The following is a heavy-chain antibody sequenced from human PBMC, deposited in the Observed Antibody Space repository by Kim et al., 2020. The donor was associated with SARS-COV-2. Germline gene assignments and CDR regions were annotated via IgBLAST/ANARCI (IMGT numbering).Heavy chain of an antibody. Sequence: GGSLRLSCAASGFTFTDYYMSWIRQAPGKGPEWVSYISASGSPVYYTDSVKGRFTISRDNAERSLYLQMSSLRTEDTAVYYCARVPRYYDDTSASLDHWG. CDR2: ISASGSPV. CDR3: ARVPRYYDDTSASLDH. V-gene: IGHV3-11*01. CDR1: GFTFTDYY. J-gene: IGHJ4*01. D-gene: IGHD3-22*01.